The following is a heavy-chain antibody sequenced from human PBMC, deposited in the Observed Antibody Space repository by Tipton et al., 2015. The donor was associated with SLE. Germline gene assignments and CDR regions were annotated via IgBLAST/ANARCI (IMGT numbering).Heavy chain of an antibody. CDR3: ARADDYDFWSGYQYRGAFDI. V-gene: IGHV3-66*03. CDR1: GLTVSSTY. D-gene: IGHD3-3*01. J-gene: IGHJ3*02. CDR2: IRGSGSTT. Sequence: SLRLSCAASGLTVSSTYMAWVRQAPGKGLEWVSVIRGSGSTTYCADSVKGRFTISRDNSENTLYLQMNSLRAEDTAVYYCARADDYDFWSGYQYRGAFDIWGQGTMVTVSS.